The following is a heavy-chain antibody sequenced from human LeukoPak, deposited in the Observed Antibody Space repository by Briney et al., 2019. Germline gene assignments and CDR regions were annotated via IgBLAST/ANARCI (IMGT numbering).Heavy chain of an antibody. D-gene: IGHD1-26*01. J-gene: IGHJ5*02. V-gene: IGHV4-4*07. Sequence: SETLSLTCTVSGGSIRSYYWSWIRQPAGKGLEWIGRISSSGSTNYNPSLKSRVTISVDTSKNQFSLKLSSVTAADTAVYYCARGQGATVPQVGKNWFDPWGQGTRVTVSS. CDR1: GGSIRSYY. CDR3: ARGQGATVPQVGKNWFDP. CDR2: ISSSGST.